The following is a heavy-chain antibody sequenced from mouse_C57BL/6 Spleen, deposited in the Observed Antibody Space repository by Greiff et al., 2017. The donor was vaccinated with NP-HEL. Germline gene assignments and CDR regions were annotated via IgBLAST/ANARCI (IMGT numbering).Heavy chain of an antibody. CDR1: GYTFTSYW. CDR3: ATTMVTFYAMDY. D-gene: IGHD2-2*01. J-gene: IGHJ4*01. V-gene: IGHV1-74*01. CDR2: FHPSDSDT. Sequence: VQLQQPGAELVKPGASVKVSCKASGYTFTSYWMHWVKQRPGQGLEWIGRFHPSDSDTNYNQKFKGKATLTVDKSSSTAYMQLSSLTSEDSAVYYCATTMVTFYAMDYWGKGTSVTVSS.